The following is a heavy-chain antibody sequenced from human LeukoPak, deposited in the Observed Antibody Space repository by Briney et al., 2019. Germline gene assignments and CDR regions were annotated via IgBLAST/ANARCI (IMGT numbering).Heavy chain of an antibody. Sequence: GGSLRLSCAASGFTVSSNYMSWVRHAPGKGLEWVSVFYSGGSTYYADSVKGRFTISRDNSKNTLYLQMNSLRAEDTAVYYCAREGHTVTTAFDYWGQGTLVTVSS. CDR3: AREGHTVTTAFDY. J-gene: IGHJ4*02. CDR1: GFTVSSNY. CDR2: FYSGGST. D-gene: IGHD4-17*01. V-gene: IGHV3-53*01.